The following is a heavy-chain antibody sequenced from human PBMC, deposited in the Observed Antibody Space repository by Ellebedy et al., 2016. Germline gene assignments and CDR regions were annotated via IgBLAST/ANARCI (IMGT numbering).Heavy chain of an antibody. D-gene: IGHD3-16*01. CDR3: ARGGRGGTVKIYYFYGMDV. CDR1: GYTFTSYY. CDR2: INPHSGGT. Sequence: ASVKVSCXASGYTFTSYYMHWVRQAPGQGLEWMGWINPHSGGTDYAQKFQGRVALTRDTSINTAYMELSRLRSDDTAVYYCARGGRGGTVKIYYFYGMDVWGQGTTVTVSS. V-gene: IGHV1-2*02. J-gene: IGHJ6*02.